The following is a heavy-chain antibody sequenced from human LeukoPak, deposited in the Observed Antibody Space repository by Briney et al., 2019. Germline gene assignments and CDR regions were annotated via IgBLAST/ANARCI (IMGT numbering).Heavy chain of an antibody. V-gene: IGHV4-59*01. CDR2: IYVTGST. CDR3: ARDRISINALDM. J-gene: IGHJ3*02. CDR1: GGSIGTYY. Sequence: PSETLSLTCIVSGGSIGTYYWSWIRQSPGKGLEWIGYIYVTGSTRYNPYLQSRVTISVDTSKNQFSLKLTSVTAADTAVYYCARDRISINALDMWGQGTMVTVSS. D-gene: IGHD1-14*01.